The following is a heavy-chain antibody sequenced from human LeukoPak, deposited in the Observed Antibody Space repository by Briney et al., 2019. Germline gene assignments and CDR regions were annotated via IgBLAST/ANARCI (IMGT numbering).Heavy chain of an antibody. J-gene: IGHJ5*02. Sequence: SETLSLTCAVYGGSFSGYYWSWIRQPPGKGLEWIGEINHSGSTNYNPSLKSRVTISVDTSKNQFSLKLSSVTAADTAVYYCARGIVATIFRDWFDPRGQGTLVTVSS. CDR2: INHSGST. D-gene: IGHD5-12*01. CDR3: ARGIVATIFRDWFDP. CDR1: GGSFSGYY. V-gene: IGHV4-34*01.